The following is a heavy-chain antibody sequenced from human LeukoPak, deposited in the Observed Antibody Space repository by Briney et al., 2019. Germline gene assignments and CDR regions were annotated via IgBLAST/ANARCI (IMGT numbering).Heavy chain of an antibody. D-gene: IGHD6-13*01. CDR1: GFTFSSYW. CDR2: IKQDGSEK. Sequence: GGSLRLSCAASGFTFSSYWMSWVRQAPGKGLEWVANIKQDGSEKHYVDSVKGRFTISRDNAKNSLYLQMNSLRAEDTAVYYCARGRGSSSWYTKSFWGQGTLVTVSS. CDR3: ARGRGSSSWYTKSF. V-gene: IGHV3-7*01. J-gene: IGHJ4*02.